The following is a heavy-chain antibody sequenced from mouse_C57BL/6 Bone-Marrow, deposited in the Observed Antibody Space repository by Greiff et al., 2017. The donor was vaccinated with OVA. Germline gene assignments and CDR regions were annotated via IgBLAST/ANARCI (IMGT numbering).Heavy chain of an antibody. V-gene: IGHV2-2*01. CDR2: IWSGGST. CDR1: GFSLTSYG. J-gene: IGHJ3*01. Sequence: VQLQQSGPGLVQPSQSLSITCTVSGFSLTSYGVHWVRQSPGKGLEWLGVIWSGGSTDYNAAFISRLSISKDNSKSQVFFKMNSLQADDTAIYYCARRDYYGSSPFAYWGQGTLVTVSA. D-gene: IGHD1-1*01. CDR3: ARRDYYGSSPFAY.